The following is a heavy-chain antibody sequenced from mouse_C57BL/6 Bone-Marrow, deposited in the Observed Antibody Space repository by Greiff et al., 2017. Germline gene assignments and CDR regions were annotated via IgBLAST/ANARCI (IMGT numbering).Heavy chain of an antibody. V-gene: IGHV1-52*01. D-gene: IGHD1-1*01. CDR3: ARGDYYGSSFYWYVDV. CDR1: GYTFTSYW. CDR2: IDPSDSET. J-gene: IGHJ1*03. Sequence: QVQLQQPGAELVRPGSSVKLSCKASGYTFTSYWMHWVKQRPIPGLEWIGNIDPSDSETHYNQKFKDKATLTVDKSSSTAYMQLSSLTSEDSAVYYCARGDYYGSSFYWYVDVWGTGTTVTVSS.